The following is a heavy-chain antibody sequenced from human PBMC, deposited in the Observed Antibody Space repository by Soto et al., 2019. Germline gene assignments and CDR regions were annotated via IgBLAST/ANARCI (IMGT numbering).Heavy chain of an antibody. V-gene: IGHV4-4*07. CDR2: IYTSGST. D-gene: IGHD5-12*01. J-gene: IGHJ4*02. CDR3: ARALRVATKYYFDY. Sequence: ASETLSLTCTVSGGSISSYYWSWIRQPAGKGLEWIGRIYTSGSTNYNPSLKSRVTMSVDTSKNQFSLKLSSVTAADTAVYYCARALRVATKYYFDYWGQGTLVTVSS. CDR1: GGSISSYY.